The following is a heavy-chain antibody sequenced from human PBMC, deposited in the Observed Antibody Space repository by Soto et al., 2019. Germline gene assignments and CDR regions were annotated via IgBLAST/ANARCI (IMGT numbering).Heavy chain of an antibody. D-gene: IGHD3-22*01. CDR1: GFTFSSYA. CDR3: VRDYDSSGYPRYYFDY. Sequence: GGSLRLSCAASGFTFSSYAMHWVRQAPGKGLEWVALISYDGSDKDYADSVKGRFTISRDNSRNTLFLQMNSLRAEDTAVYYCVRDYDSSGYPRYYFDYWGQGTLVTVSS. CDR2: ISYDGSDK. J-gene: IGHJ4*02. V-gene: IGHV3-30-3*01.